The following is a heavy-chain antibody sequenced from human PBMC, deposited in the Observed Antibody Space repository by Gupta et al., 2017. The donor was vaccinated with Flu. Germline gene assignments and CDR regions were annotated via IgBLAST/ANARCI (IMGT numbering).Heavy chain of an antibody. D-gene: IGHD6-19*01. Sequence: FRQAPGKGLEWVGFIRSKAYGGTTEYAASVKGRFTISRDDSKSIAYLQMNSLKTEDTAVYYCTRESAVAGDYWGQGTLVTVSS. V-gene: IGHV3-49*03. J-gene: IGHJ4*02. CDR2: IRSKAYGGTT. CDR3: TRESAVAGDY.